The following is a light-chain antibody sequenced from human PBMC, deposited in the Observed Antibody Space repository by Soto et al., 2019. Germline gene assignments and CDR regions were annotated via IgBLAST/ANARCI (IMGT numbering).Light chain of an antibody. CDR2: WAS. Sequence: DIVMTQSPDSLAVSLGERATITCRSSQSVLTTDSNNKNYLAWYQHKSGQPPRLLIYWASTRESGVPDRFSGSGSGTEFTLTISSLQAEDEAVYICHQYCSAPLTFGAGTKVDIK. CDR3: HQYCSAPLT. V-gene: IGKV4-1*01. CDR1: QSVLTTDSNNKNY. J-gene: IGKJ4*01.